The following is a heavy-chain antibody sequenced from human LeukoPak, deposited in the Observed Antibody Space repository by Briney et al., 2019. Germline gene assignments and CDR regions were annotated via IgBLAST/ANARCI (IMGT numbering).Heavy chain of an antibody. V-gene: IGHV3-7*01. Sequence: PGGSLRLSCAASGFSFTTYWMGWVRQAPGKGLEWVANINQDESSQYYVDAVRGRFTISRHNAKNSLYLQMNSLRAEDTAVYYCARDQGRYCSGGSCSLFDYWGQGTLVTVSS. CDR1: GFSFTTYW. J-gene: IGHJ4*02. CDR3: ARDQGRYCSGGSCSLFDY. CDR2: INQDESSQ. D-gene: IGHD2-15*01.